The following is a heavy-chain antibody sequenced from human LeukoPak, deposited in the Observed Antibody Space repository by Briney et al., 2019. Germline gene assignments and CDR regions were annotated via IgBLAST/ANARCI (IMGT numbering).Heavy chain of an antibody. J-gene: IGHJ4*02. Sequence: GGSLRLSCAASGFTFSSYAMHWVRQAPGKGLEWVAVISYDGSNKYYADSVKGRFTISRDNSKNTLYLQMNSLRAEDTAVYYCARDFLRYYYDSSGYFFVYWGQGTLVTVSS. V-gene: IGHV3-30*04. CDR3: ARDFLRYYYDSSGYFFVY. D-gene: IGHD3-22*01. CDR1: GFTFSSYA. CDR2: ISYDGSNK.